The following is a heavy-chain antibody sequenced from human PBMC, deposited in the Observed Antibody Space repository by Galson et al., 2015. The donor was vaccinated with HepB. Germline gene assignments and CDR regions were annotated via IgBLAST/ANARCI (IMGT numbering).Heavy chain of an antibody. CDR3: ARRMTAARPRYYYYGMDV. D-gene: IGHD6-6*01. CDR1: GYTFTSYG. Sequence: SVKVSCKASGYTFTSYGISWVRQAPGQGLEWMGWISAYNGNTNYAQKLQGRVTMTTDTSTSTAYMELRSLRSDDTAVYYCARRMTAARPRYYYYGMDVWGQGTTVTVSS. J-gene: IGHJ6*02. CDR2: ISAYNGNT. V-gene: IGHV1-18*04.